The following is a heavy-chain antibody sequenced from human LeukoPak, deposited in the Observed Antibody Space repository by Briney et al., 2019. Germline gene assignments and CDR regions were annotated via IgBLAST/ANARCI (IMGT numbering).Heavy chain of an antibody. D-gene: IGHD6-25*01. CDR2: ISSSSSYI. V-gene: IGHV3-21*01. Sequence: GGSLRLSCAASGFTFSSYSMNWVRQAPGKGLEWVSSISSSSSYIYYADSVKGRFTISRDNAKNSLYLQMNSLRAEDTAVYYCARDLGIAAGYYYYGMDVWGQGTTVTVSS. CDR1: GFTFSSYS. J-gene: IGHJ6*02. CDR3: ARDLGIAAGYYYYGMDV.